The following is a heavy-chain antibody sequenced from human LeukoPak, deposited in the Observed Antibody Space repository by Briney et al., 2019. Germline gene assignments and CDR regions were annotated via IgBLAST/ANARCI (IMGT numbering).Heavy chain of an antibody. CDR3: ARDRWELLSNSYHYCGLDV. J-gene: IGHJ6*02. CDR2: IKQDGSEK. D-gene: IGHD2-15*01. V-gene: IGHV3-7*01. CDR1: GFTFSNYW. Sequence: GGSLRLSCAASGFTFSNYWMSWVRQAPGKGLEWVANIKQDGSEKCYVDSVRGRFTISRDNAKNSLYLQMNSLRAEDTAVYYCARDRWELLSNSYHYCGLDVWGQGTTVTVSS.